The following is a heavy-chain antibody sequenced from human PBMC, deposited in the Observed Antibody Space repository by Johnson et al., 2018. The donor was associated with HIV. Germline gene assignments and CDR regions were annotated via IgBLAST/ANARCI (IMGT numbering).Heavy chain of an antibody. CDR1: GLTFSNAW. V-gene: IGHV3-15*01. CDR2: IKSKPDGGTT. J-gene: IGHJ3*02. Sequence: EVQLVESGGGVVQPGRSLRLSCAASGLTFSNAWMSWVRQVPGKGLEWVGRIKSKPDGGTTDYAAPVKGRFSISRDDSKNTLYVQMNSLKTEDTAVYYCTTSVDTAMVYAFDIWGQGTMVTVSS. CDR3: TTSVDTAMVYAFDI. D-gene: IGHD5-18*01.